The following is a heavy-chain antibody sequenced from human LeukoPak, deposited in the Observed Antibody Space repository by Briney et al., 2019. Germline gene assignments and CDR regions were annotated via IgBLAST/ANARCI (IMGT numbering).Heavy chain of an antibody. D-gene: IGHD3-16*01. CDR2: IKQYGSEK. CDR3: ARDMILLQS. V-gene: IGHV3-7*04. Sequence: GGSLRLSCSASGFIFSNYWMTWVRQAPGKGLEWVANIKQYGSEKYYVDSVKGQFPIPRDNAKKSLSLHMNSLRAEDTAVYFCARDMILLQSWGQGTLVPVSS. CDR1: GFIFSNYW. J-gene: IGHJ5*02.